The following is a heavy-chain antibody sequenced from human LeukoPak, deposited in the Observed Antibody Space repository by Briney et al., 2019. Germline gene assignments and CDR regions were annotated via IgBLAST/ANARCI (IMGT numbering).Heavy chain of an antibody. D-gene: IGHD3-10*01. V-gene: IGHV3-15*01. CDR1: GFTFSNAW. CDR2: IKSKTDGGTT. CDR3: TTYYYGSGSYYNGGPFDY. Sequence: GGSLRLSCAASGFTFSNAWMSWVRQAPGKGLEWVGRIKSKTDGGTTDYAAPVKGRFTISRDDSKNTLYLQMNSLKTEDTAVYYCTTYYYGSGSYYNGGPFDYWGQGTLVTASS. J-gene: IGHJ4*02.